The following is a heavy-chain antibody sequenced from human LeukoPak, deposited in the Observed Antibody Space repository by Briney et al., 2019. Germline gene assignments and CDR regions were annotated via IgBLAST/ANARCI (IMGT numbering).Heavy chain of an antibody. Sequence: GGSLRLSCAASGFTFSSYWMSWVRHAPGKGLEWVANIKQDGSEKYYVDSVKGRFTISRDNAKNSLYLQMNSLRAEDTAVYYCARACSSGWPDYFDYWGQGTLVTVSS. J-gene: IGHJ4*02. D-gene: IGHD6-19*01. CDR1: GFTFSSYW. CDR2: IKQDGSEK. V-gene: IGHV3-7*01. CDR3: ARACSSGWPDYFDY.